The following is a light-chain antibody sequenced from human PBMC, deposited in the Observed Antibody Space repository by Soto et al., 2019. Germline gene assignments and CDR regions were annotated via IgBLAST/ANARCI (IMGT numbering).Light chain of an antibody. CDR3: QQYNSYSRT. V-gene: IGKV1-5*03. CDR1: QSISSW. Sequence: DIQMTQSPSTLSAYVGDRVTITCRASQSISSWLAWYQQRPGKAPNLLIYQASSLESGVPSRFSGSGSGTEFTLTISSLQPDDFATYYCQQYNSYSRTFGQGTKVEIK. CDR2: QAS. J-gene: IGKJ1*01.